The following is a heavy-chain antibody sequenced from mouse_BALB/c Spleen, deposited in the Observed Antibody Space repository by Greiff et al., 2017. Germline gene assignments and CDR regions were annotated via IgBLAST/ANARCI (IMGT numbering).Heavy chain of an antibody. Sequence: VQLQESGAELARPGASVKLSCKASGYTFTSYWMQWVKQRPGQGLEWIGAIYPGDGDTRYTQKFKGKATLTADKSSSTAYMQLSSLASEDSAVYYCARSYYGSSYLGAMDYWGQGTSVTVSS. J-gene: IGHJ4*01. CDR1: GYTFTSYW. CDR2: IYPGDGDT. CDR3: ARSYYGSSYLGAMDY. V-gene: IGHV1-87*01. D-gene: IGHD1-1*01.